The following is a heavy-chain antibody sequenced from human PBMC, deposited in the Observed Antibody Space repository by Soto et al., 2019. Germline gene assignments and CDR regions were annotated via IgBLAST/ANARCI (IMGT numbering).Heavy chain of an antibody. CDR1: GYTFTSYD. Sequence: ASVKVSCKASGYTFTSYDINWVRQATGQGLEWMGWMNPNSGNTGYAQKFQGRVTMTRNTSISTAYMELSNLRSEDTAVYYCARVGAARRRFNWFDPWGQGTLVTVSS. CDR2: MNPNSGNT. J-gene: IGHJ5*02. CDR3: ARVGAARRRFNWFDP. V-gene: IGHV1-8*01. D-gene: IGHD6-6*01.